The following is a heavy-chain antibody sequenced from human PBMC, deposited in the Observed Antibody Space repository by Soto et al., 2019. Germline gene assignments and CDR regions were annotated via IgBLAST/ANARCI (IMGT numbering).Heavy chain of an antibody. CDR2: INAGNGNT. D-gene: IGHD5-12*01. V-gene: IGHV1-3*01. Sequence: QVQLVQSGAEVKKPGASVKVSCKASGYTFTSYAMHWVRQAPGQGLEWMGWINAGNGNTKYSQKFQGRVTITTNTSASTAYMELSSLRSEDTAVYYCARGPLRTWFDPWGQGTLVTVSS. J-gene: IGHJ5*02. CDR1: GYTFTSYA. CDR3: ARGPLRTWFDP.